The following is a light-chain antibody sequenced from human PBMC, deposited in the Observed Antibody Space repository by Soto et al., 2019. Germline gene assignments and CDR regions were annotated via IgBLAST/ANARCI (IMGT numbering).Light chain of an antibody. J-gene: IGLJ1*01. CDR2: DVS. Sequence: QSALTQPASVSGSPGQSITISCTGTSSDVGGYNYVSWYQQHPGKAPKFMIYDVSNRPSGVSNRFSGSKSGNTASLTISGLQAEDVSDYYCSPSTTRNTRQIVFGTATKVTVL. CDR3: SPSTTRNTRQIV. CDR1: SSDVGGYNY. V-gene: IGLV2-14*01.